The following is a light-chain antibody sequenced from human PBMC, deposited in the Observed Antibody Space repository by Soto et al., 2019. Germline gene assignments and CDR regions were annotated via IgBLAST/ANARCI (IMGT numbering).Light chain of an antibody. Sequence: EIVLTQSPGTLSLSPGERATLSCRASQSVSSSYLAWYQQKPGQAPRLLIYGASSRATGIPDRFSGSGSGTDFTLTISRLEPEDLAVYYCQQYGSSPLTFRGGTKVEIK. V-gene: IGKV3-20*01. J-gene: IGKJ4*01. CDR3: QQYGSSPLT. CDR2: GAS. CDR1: QSVSSSY.